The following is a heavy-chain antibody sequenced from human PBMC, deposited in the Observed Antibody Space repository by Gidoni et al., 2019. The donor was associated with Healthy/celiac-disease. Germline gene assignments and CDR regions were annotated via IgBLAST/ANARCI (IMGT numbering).Heavy chain of an antibody. Sequence: EVQLVESGGGLVQPGRSLRLSCAASGFTFDDYAMHWVRQAPGMGLEWVSGISWNSGSIGYADSVKGRFTISRDNAKNSLYLQMNSLRAEDTALYYCAKDQGYYDSSGYYSFDYWGQGTLVTVSS. J-gene: IGHJ4*02. CDR1: GFTFDDYA. CDR2: ISWNSGSI. CDR3: AKDQGYYDSSGYYSFDY. V-gene: IGHV3-9*01. D-gene: IGHD3-22*01.